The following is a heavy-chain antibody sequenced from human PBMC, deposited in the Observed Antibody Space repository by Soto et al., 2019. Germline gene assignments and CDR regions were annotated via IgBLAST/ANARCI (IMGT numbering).Heavy chain of an antibody. D-gene: IGHD3-3*01. CDR1: GFTFSGSA. Sequence: GGSLRLSCAASGFTFSGSAMHWVRQASGKGLEWVGRIRSKANSYATAYAASVKGRFTISRDNARNSLYLQMSSLRAEDTAVYYCARQSLLKSIPIYGYFYYAMDVWGQGTTVTVSS. V-gene: IGHV3-73*01. CDR3: ARQSLLKSIPIYGYFYYAMDV. CDR2: IRSKANSYAT. J-gene: IGHJ6*02.